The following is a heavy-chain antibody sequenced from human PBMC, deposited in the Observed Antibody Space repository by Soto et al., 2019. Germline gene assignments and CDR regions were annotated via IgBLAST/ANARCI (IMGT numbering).Heavy chain of an antibody. CDR2: IYHDGRT. D-gene: IGHD6-19*01. Sequence: QVQLQESGPGLVKPWGTLSLTCAVSGGSISGSSWWSWIRQSPGRGLEWIGEIYHDGRTNYNPSLKSRVSISVDTSKNQCSLEIYSVTASDTAIYYCARDPGRAVALDWGEGTLVTVSS. CDR1: GGSISGSSW. J-gene: IGHJ4*02. V-gene: IGHV4-4*02. CDR3: ARDPGRAVALD.